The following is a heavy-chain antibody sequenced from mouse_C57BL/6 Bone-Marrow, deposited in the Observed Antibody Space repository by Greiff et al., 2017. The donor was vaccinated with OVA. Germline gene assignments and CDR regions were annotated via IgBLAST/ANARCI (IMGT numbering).Heavy chain of an antibody. Sequence: VQLQQSGAELVMPGASVKLSCKASGYTFTSYWMHWVKQRPGQGLEWIGEIDPSDSYTNYNQKFKGKSTLTVDKSSSTAYMQLSSLTSEDSAVYYCARALIYYYGSGAYWGQGTLVTVSA. J-gene: IGHJ3*01. D-gene: IGHD1-1*01. CDR2: IDPSDSYT. CDR3: ARALIYYYGSGAY. CDR1: GYTFTSYW. V-gene: IGHV1-69*01.